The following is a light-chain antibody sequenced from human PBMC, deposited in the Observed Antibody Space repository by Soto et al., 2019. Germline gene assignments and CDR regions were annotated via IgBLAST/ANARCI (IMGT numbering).Light chain of an antibody. V-gene: IGKV1-6*01. CDR2: AAS. CDR3: LQDINYPWT. Sequence: AIQLTQSPSSLYASVGDRVTLTCRASQAIRTALGWYQQKPGKVPKLLIYAASILQSGVPSRFGGSGSGTDFTLAISSLQPEDSATYYCLQDINYPWTFGQGTKVDIK. CDR1: QAIRTA. J-gene: IGKJ1*01.